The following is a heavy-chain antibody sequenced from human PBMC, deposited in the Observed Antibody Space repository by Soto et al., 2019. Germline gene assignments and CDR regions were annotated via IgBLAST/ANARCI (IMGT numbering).Heavy chain of an antibody. CDR1: GFTFSSYW. Sequence: EVQLVESGGGLVQPGGSLRLSCAASGFTFSSYWMHWVRQAPGKGLVWVSRINSDGSSTSYADSVKGRFTISRDNAKNTLYLQMNSLRAEDTALYYCARVLRYFLGMDVWGQGTTVTVSS. J-gene: IGHJ6*02. CDR3: ARVLRYFLGMDV. CDR2: INSDGSST. D-gene: IGHD3-9*01. V-gene: IGHV3-74*01.